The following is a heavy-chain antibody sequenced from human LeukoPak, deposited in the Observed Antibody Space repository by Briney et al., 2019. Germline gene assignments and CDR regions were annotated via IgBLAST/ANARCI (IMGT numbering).Heavy chain of an antibody. CDR2: ISSSGSTI. CDR3: ARVPYCGGDCYFVWFDP. Sequence: GGSLRLSCAASGFTFSDYYMSWIRQAPGKGLEWVSYISSSGSTIYYADSVKGRFTISRDNAKNSLYLQMNSLRAEDTAVYYCARVPYCGGDCYFVWFDPWGQGTLVTVSS. CDR1: GFTFSDYY. V-gene: IGHV3-11*04. J-gene: IGHJ5*02. D-gene: IGHD2-21*01.